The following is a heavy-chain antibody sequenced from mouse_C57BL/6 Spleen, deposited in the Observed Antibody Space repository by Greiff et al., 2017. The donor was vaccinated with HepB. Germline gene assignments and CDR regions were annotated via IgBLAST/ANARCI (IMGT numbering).Heavy chain of an antibody. CDR1: GYTFTSYW. D-gene: IGHD1-1*01. CDR2: IDPSDSYT. J-gene: IGHJ2*01. CDR3: ARYYYGSGYGY. Sequence: QVQLQQPGAELVMPGASVKLSCKASGYTFTSYWMHWVMQRPGQGLEWIGEIDPSDSYTNYNQKFKGKSTLTVDKSSSTAYMQLSSLTSEDSAVYYCARYYYGSGYGYWGQGTTLTVSS. V-gene: IGHV1-69*01.